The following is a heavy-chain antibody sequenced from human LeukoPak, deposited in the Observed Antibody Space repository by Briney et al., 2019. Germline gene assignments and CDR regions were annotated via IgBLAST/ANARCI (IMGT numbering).Heavy chain of an antibody. V-gene: IGHV3-74*01. CDR1: GFTFSNYW. J-gene: IGHJ4*02. CDR2: INSDGSST. CDR3: ARYCTGGSCYSSDFDY. D-gene: IGHD2-15*01. Sequence: GGSLRLSCAASGFTFSNYWMHWVRQAPGKGLVWVSRINSDGSSTNYADSVKGRFTISRDNAKNTLYLQMNSLRVEDTALYYCARYCTGGSCYSSDFDYWGRGTLVTVSS.